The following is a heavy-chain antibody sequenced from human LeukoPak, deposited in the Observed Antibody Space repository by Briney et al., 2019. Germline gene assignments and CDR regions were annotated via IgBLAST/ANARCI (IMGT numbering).Heavy chain of an antibody. CDR1: GFTFSGYS. J-gene: IGHJ4*02. V-gene: IGHV3-48*01. Sequence: PGGSLRLSCAASGFTFSGYSMNWVRQAPGKGLQWISYISSSSGAIFYADSVKGRFTISRDNAKNSLYLQMNSLRAEDTALYYCARSLGTTVTTAPGYWGQGTLVTVSS. CDR3: ARSLGTTVTTAPGY. CDR2: ISSSSGAI. D-gene: IGHD4-17*01.